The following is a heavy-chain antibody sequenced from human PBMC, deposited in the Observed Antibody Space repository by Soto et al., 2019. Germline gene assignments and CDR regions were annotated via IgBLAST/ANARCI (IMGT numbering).Heavy chain of an antibody. CDR1: GYTFTSYG. V-gene: IGHV1-18*01. D-gene: IGHD2-15*01. Sequence: QVQLVQSGAEVKKPGASVKVSCKASGYTFTSYGISWVRQAPGQGLEWMGWISAYNGNTNYAQKLQGRVTMTTDTSTSTAYMELRSLRSDDTAVYYCARTRRLYCSGGSCYYCYYGMDVWGQGTTVTVSS. CDR2: ISAYNGNT. CDR3: ARTRRLYCSGGSCYYCYYGMDV. J-gene: IGHJ6*02.